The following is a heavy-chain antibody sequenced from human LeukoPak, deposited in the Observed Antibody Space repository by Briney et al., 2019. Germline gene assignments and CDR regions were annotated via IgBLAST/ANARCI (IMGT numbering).Heavy chain of an antibody. V-gene: IGHV1-8*02. Sequence: ASVKVSCKASGGTFSSYAISWVRQAPGQGLEWMGWMNPNSGNTGYAQKFQGRVTMTRNTSISTAYMELSSLRSEDTAVYYCARGSNFDWLFPFDYWGQGTLVTVSS. CDR3: ARGSNFDWLFPFDY. J-gene: IGHJ4*02. CDR2: MNPNSGNT. CDR1: GGTFSSYA. D-gene: IGHD3-9*01.